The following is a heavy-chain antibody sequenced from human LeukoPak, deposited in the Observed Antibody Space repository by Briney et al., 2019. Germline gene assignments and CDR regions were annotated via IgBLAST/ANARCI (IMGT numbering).Heavy chain of an antibody. J-gene: IGHJ4*02. CDR2: IYHSGST. V-gene: IGHV4-38-2*02. D-gene: IGHD3-10*01. CDR3: ARVGPARLLWFGELSGNSMLIDY. Sequence: SETLSLTCTVSGYSISSGYYWGWIRQPPGKGLEWIGSIYHSGSTYYNPSLKSRVTISVDTSKNQFSLKLSSVTAADTAVYYCARVGPARLLWFGELSGNSMLIDYWGQGTLVTVSS. CDR1: GYSISSGYY.